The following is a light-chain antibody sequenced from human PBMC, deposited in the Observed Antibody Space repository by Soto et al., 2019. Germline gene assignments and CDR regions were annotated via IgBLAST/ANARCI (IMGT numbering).Light chain of an antibody. CDR2: DAY. J-gene: IGKJ1*01. Sequence: IQMTQSPSTLSASVGDRVTITCRASQSISRWVAWYQQKPGKAPKLLIYDAYSLESGVPARFSGSGSGTEFTLTIRSLQPDDFATYSCQQYDSYWTFGQGTKVDIK. V-gene: IGKV1-5*01. CDR1: QSISRW. CDR3: QQYDSYWT.